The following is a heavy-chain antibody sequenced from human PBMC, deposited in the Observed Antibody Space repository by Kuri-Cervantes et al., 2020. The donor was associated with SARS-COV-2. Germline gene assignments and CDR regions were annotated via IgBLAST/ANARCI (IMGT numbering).Heavy chain of an antibody. CDR1: GGTFSSYA. D-gene: IGHD3-3*01. CDR3: AGGWRVLRFLEWFDYDAFDI. J-gene: IGHJ3*02. Sequence: SVKVSCKASGGTFSSYAISWVRQAPGQGLEWMGGIIPIFGTANYAQKFQGRVTITTDESTSTAYMELSSLRSEDTAVYYCAGGWRVLRFLEWFDYDAFDIWGQGTMVTVSS. V-gene: IGHV1-69*05. CDR2: IIPIFGTA.